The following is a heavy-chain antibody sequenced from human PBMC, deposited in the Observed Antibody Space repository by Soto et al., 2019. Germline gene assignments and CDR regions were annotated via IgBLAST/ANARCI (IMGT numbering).Heavy chain of an antibody. CDR3: ARALNYIWGSYRPPPNWFDP. CDR2: IYYSGST. J-gene: IGHJ5*02. Sequence: QVQLQESGPGLVKPSQTLSLTCTVSGGSISSGGYYWSWIRQHPGKGLEWIGYIYYSGSTYYNPSPKSRVTIAVDTSKNQFSLKLSSVTAADTAVYYCARALNYIWGSYRPPPNWFDPWGQGTLVTVSS. V-gene: IGHV4-31*03. CDR1: GGSISSGGYY. D-gene: IGHD3-16*02.